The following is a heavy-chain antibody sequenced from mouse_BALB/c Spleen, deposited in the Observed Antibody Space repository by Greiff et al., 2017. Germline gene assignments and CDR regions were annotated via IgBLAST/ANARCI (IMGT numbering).Heavy chain of an antibody. Sequence: EVHLVESGGGLVQPGGSLRLSCATSGFTFTAYYMSWVRQPPGKALEWLGFIRNKANGYTTEYSASVKGRFTISRDNSQSILYLQMNTLRAEDSATYYCARVSTKGTYWGQGTLVTVSA. CDR3: ARVSTKGTY. D-gene: IGHD2-1*01. V-gene: IGHV7-3*02. CDR1: GFTFTAYY. CDR2: IRNKANGYTT. J-gene: IGHJ3*01.